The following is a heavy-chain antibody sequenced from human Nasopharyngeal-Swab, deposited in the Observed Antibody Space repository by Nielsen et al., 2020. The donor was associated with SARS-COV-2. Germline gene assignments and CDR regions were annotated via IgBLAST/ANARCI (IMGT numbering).Heavy chain of an antibody. V-gene: IGHV3-30*03. CDR2: ISYDGSNK. Sequence: VRQAPGKGLEWVAVISYDGSNKYYADSVKGRFTISRDNSKNTLYLQTNSLRAEDTAVYYCARTDSSGYYPVTYYYYGMDVWGQGTTVTVSS. CDR3: ARTDSSGYYPVTYYYYGMDV. J-gene: IGHJ6*02. D-gene: IGHD3-22*01.